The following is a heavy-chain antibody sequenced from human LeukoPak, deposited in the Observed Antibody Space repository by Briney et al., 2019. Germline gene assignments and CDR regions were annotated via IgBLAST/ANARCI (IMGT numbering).Heavy chain of an antibody. CDR1: GQSISSGYY. J-gene: IGHJ4*02. V-gene: IGHV4-38-2*01. CDR3: ASTTRSRVTPYY. Sequence: SETLSLTCAVSGQSISSGYYWGWIRQPPGKGLEWIGTIYHSGNAYYNWSLESRLTISVDTSTNQFSLNLTSVTAADMAVYYCASTTRSRVTPYYWGQGTLVTVSS. D-gene: IGHD4-11*01. CDR2: IYHSGNA.